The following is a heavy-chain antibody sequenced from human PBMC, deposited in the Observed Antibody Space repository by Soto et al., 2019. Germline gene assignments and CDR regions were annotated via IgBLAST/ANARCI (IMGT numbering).Heavy chain of an antibody. V-gene: IGHV4-31*03. CDR3: ARGDPYYYGSWSESKAPDY. CDR2: IYYSGST. CDR1: GGSISSGGYY. D-gene: IGHD3-10*01. J-gene: IGHJ4*02. Sequence: VQLQKSAPGLVKPSQTLSLTCTVSGGSISSGGYYWSWISQHPGKGLEWIGYIYYSGSTYYNPSLKSRVTISVDTSKNQCSLKLSSVTAADTAVYYWARGDPYYYGSWSESKAPDYWGQGTLVTVSS.